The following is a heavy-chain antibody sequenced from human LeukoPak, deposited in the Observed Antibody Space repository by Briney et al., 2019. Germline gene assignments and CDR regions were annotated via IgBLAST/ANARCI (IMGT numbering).Heavy chain of an antibody. D-gene: IGHD3-10*01. CDR1: GGSISSYY. J-gene: IGHJ4*02. Sequence: PSETQSLTCTVSGGSISSYYLSWIRQPPGKGLEWIGYIYYSGSTNYNPSLKSRVTISVDTSKNQFSLKLSSVTAADTAVYYCAREAGSFDYWGQGTLVTVSS. CDR2: IYYSGST. V-gene: IGHV4-59*01. CDR3: AREAGSFDY.